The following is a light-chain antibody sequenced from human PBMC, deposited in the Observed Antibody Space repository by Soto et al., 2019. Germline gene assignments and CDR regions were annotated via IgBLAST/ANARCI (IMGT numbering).Light chain of an antibody. J-gene: IGKJ1*01. CDR2: EAS. CDR3: HQYDTYSWT. Sequence: DIQMTQSPSTLSASVGDTVTITCRAGQGISRWLAWYQQKPGRAPNLLIYEASTLESGVPSRFSGSGSGTDFTLTISSLHPDDFATYYCHQYDTYSWTLGQGTKVEIK. CDR1: QGISRW. V-gene: IGKV1-5*03.